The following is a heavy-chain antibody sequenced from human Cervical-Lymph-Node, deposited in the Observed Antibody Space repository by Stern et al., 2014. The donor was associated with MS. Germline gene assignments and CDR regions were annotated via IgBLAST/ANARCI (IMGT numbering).Heavy chain of an antibody. J-gene: IGHJ6*02. CDR3: ARAGVATARMDV. D-gene: IGHD5-12*01. CDR1: GYTFTNYG. Sequence: QVQLGQSGAEVKKPGASVMVSCEPSGYTFTNYGISWVRQAPGQGLEWMGWISAYNGNTNYAQNLQGRVTMTTDTSTSTAYMELRSLRSDDTAVYYCARAGVATARMDVWGQGTTVTVSS. V-gene: IGHV1-18*01. CDR2: ISAYNGNT.